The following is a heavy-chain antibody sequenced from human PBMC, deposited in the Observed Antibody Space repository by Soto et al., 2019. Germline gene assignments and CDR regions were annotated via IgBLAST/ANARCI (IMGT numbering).Heavy chain of an antibody. CDR3: ARRFISNYYGMDV. V-gene: IGHV1-69*06. Sequence: QVQLVQSGAEVRKPGSSVKVSCKASGGTFGSNTISWVRQAPGQGLEWMGGIIPMFGTTNYAQKFQGRDTITADKSTTTAYMELSSLRSEDTAVYYCARRFISNYYGMDVWGQGTTVTVSS. CDR2: IIPMFGTT. CDR1: GGTFGSNT. J-gene: IGHJ6*02. D-gene: IGHD3-16*02.